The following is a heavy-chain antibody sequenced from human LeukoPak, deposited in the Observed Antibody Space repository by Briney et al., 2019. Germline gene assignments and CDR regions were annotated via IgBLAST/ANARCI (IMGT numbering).Heavy chain of an antibody. CDR1: GFTFSSYS. J-gene: IGHJ3*02. V-gene: IGHV3-48*01. CDR2: IRSSSGTV. Sequence: PGGSLRLSCAASGFTFSSYSMNWVRQTAGKGLEWISYIRSSSGTVYYADSVKGRFTISTDNAKNSLYLQMNSLRAEDTALYYCARDDGYAFDIWGQGTMVTVSS. CDR3: ARDDGYAFDI.